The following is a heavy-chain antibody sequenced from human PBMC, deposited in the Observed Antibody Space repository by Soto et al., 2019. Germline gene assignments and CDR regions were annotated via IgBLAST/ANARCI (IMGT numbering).Heavy chain of an antibody. CDR3: ARDLGYCTNGVCSDY. V-gene: IGHV4-59*01. CDR1: GGSISSYY. Sequence: PSETLSLTCTVSGGSISSYYWSWIRQPPGKGLEWIGYIYYSGSTNYNPSLKSRVTISVDTSKNQFSLKLSSVTAADTAVYYCARDLGYCTNGVCSDYWGQGTLVTVSS. CDR2: IYYSGST. D-gene: IGHD2-8*01. J-gene: IGHJ4*02.